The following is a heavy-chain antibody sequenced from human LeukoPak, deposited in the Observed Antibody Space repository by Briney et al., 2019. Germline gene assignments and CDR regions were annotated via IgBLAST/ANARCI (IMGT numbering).Heavy chain of an antibody. Sequence: GGSLRLSCTASGFTFGDYAMSWVRQAPGKGLEWVGFIRKKGFGGTTEYAASVKGRFTISRDDSNSIAYLQMNSLKTEDTAVYYCARANCVNGVCYHFDYWGQGTLLIVYS. J-gene: IGHJ4*02. D-gene: IGHD2-8*01. CDR2: IRKKGFGGTT. V-gene: IGHV3-49*04. CDR1: GFTFGDYA. CDR3: ARANCVNGVCYHFDY.